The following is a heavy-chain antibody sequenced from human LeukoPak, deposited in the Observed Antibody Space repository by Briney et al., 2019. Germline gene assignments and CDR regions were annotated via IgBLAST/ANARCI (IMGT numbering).Heavy chain of an antibody. CDR1: VFTLSSYG. D-gene: IGHD2-21*01. CDR3: AKISLDSGGIREKI. J-gene: IGHJ4*02. CDR2: ISFSAGTT. V-gene: IGHV3-23*01. Sequence: PGGSLRLSCEASVFTLSSYGVSWVRQAPGKGLEWLSAISFSAGTTYYADSVKGRFTISRDNSKNTLYLQLSSLRTEDTAVYYCAKISLDSGGIREKICGQGTLVTVSS.